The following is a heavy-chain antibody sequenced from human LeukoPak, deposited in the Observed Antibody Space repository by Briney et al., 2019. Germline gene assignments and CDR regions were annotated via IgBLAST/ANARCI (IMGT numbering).Heavy chain of an antibody. D-gene: IGHD6-13*01. Sequence: PGGSLRLSCAASGFTFDDYAMHWVRQAPGKGLEWVSGISWNSGSIGYADSVKGRFTISRDNAKNSLYLQMNSLRAEDTALYYCAKSRTWSASFDYWGQETLVTVSS. J-gene: IGHJ4*02. CDR2: ISWNSGSI. V-gene: IGHV3-9*01. CDR1: GFTFDDYA. CDR3: AKSRTWSASFDY.